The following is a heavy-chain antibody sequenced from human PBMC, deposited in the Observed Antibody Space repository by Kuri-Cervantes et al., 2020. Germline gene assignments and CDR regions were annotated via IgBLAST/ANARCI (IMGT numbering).Heavy chain of an antibody. V-gene: IGHV3-43*01. CDR2: ISWDGGST. Sequence: GGSLRLSCAASGFTFDDYTMHWVRQAPGKGLEWVSLISWDGGSTYYADSVKGRFTISRDNSKNTLYLQMNSLRAEDTAVYYCAKDRLGIQLAGKGPFDPWGQGTLVTDSS. CDR1: GFTFDDYT. J-gene: IGHJ5*02. D-gene: IGHD1-1*01. CDR3: AKDRLGIQLAGKGPFDP.